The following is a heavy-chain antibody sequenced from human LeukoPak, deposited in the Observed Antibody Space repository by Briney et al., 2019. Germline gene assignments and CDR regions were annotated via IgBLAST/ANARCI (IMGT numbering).Heavy chain of an antibody. J-gene: IGHJ4*02. Sequence: SETLSLTCTVSGGSISSSSYYWGWIRQPPGKGLEWIGSIYYSGGTYYNPSLKSRVTISVDTSKNQFSLKLSSVTAADTAVYYCASTWIRPYWGQGTLVTVSS. D-gene: IGHD5-18*01. CDR2: IYYSGGT. CDR1: GGSISSSSYY. CDR3: ASTWIRPY. V-gene: IGHV4-39*01.